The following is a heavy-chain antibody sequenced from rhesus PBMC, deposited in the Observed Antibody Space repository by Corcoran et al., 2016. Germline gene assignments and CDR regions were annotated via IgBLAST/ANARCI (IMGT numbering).Heavy chain of an antibody. CDR3: ARDFGLVGATTRGILCY. V-gene: IGHV3S18*01. D-gene: IGHD1-44*02. CDR2: ISYTGGST. Sequence: EVQLVESGGGLAKPGVSLRLSCAASGFSFSAYYMYWVRRVSGISYTGGSTYYADSVKGRVTISRENAKNTLYLQMDSLRAEDTAVYYCARDFGLVGATTRGILCYWGQGVLVTVSS. CDR1: GFSFSAYY. J-gene: IGHJ4*01.